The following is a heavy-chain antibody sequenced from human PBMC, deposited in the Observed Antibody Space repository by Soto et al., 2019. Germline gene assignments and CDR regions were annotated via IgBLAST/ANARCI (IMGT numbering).Heavy chain of an antibody. Sequence: QVQLVQSGAEVNKPGTSVKVSCKTSGYTFTNYFIHWVRQAPGQGLEWMGIINPSADSTNYAQRFQGRVTVTRDTSTSTGYMELRSLRSEDTAVYYCAREYGGSRVFDNWGQGTLVTVSS. CDR2: INPSADST. J-gene: IGHJ4*02. CDR1: GYTFTNYF. CDR3: AREYGGSRVFDN. D-gene: IGHD1-26*01. V-gene: IGHV1-46*01.